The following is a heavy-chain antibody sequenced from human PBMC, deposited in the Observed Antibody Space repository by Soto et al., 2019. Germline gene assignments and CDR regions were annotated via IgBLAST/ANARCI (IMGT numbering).Heavy chain of an antibody. Sequence: WASVKVSCKASGYTFTSYDINWVRQATGQGLEWMGWMNPNSGNTGYAQKFQGRVTMTRNTSISTAYMELSSLRSEDTAVYYCARGPSYFRWFDPWGQGTLVTVSS. V-gene: IGHV1-8*01. D-gene: IGHD2-21*01. J-gene: IGHJ5*02. CDR2: MNPNSGNT. CDR1: GYTFTSYD. CDR3: ARGPSYFRWFDP.